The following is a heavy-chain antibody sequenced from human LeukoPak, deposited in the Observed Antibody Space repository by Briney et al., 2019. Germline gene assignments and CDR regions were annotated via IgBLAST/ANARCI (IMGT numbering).Heavy chain of an antibody. V-gene: IGHV3-43*01. CDR3: ATERQKYFDY. CDR2: ITWDGGSS. J-gene: IGHJ4*02. Sequence: QPGGSLRLSCVASGFTFDTYTMHWVRQTPGKGLEWVSLITWDGGSSFYAESVRGRFTISRDNSRNSLYLQMNSLRIEDTAFYYCATERQKYFDYWGQGTLVTVSS. CDR1: GFTFDTYT.